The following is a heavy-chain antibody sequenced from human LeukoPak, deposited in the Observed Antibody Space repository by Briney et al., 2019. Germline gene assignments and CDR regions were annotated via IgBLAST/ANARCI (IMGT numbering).Heavy chain of an antibody. CDR1: GGSFSGYY. Sequence: SETLSLTCAVYGGSFSGYYWSWIRQPPGKGLEWIGEINHSGSTNYNPSLKSRVTISVDTSKNQFSLKLSSETAADTAVYYCARGERGWFGNWFDPWGQGTLVTVSS. CDR3: ARGERGWFGNWFDP. V-gene: IGHV4-34*01. CDR2: INHSGST. D-gene: IGHD3-10*01. J-gene: IGHJ5*02.